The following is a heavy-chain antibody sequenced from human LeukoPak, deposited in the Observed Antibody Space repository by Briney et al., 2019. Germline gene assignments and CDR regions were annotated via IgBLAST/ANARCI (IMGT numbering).Heavy chain of an antibody. CDR2: ISAYNGNT. V-gene: IGHV1-18*01. CDR3: ARVPMEDYDFWSGWAPHYYYYYMDV. Sequence: ASVKVSCKASGYTLITYGISWVRQAPGQGLEWMGWISAYNGNTNYAQKLQGRVTMTTDTSTSTAYMELRSLRSDDTAVYYCARVPMEDYDFWSGWAPHYYYYYMDVWGKGTTVTVSS. D-gene: IGHD3-3*01. J-gene: IGHJ6*03. CDR1: GYTLITYG.